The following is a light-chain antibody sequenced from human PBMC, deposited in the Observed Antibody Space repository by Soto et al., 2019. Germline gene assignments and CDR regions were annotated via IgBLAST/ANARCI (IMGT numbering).Light chain of an antibody. CDR1: QSISSW. V-gene: IGKV1-5*01. CDR3: HQYNSYFTWT. CDR2: DAS. Sequence: DIQMTQSPSTLSASVGDRVTITCRASQSISSWLAWYQQKRGKAPKLLIYDASSLESGVPSRFSGSGSGTEFTLTISSLQPDDFATYYCHQYNSYFTWTFGQGTKVDIK. J-gene: IGKJ1*01.